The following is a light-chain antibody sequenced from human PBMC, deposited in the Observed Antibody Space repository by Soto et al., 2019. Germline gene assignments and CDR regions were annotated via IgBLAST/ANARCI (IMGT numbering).Light chain of an antibody. CDR2: KAS. J-gene: IGKJ5*01. CDR1: QSISTW. Sequence: DIQMTQSPSTLSASVGDRVTVTCRASQSISTWLAWYQQKPGKAPKLLIYKASSLQSGVPSRFRGSGSGTDFTLTISSLQPEDFATYYCQQLNSYPTFGQGTRLEIK. CDR3: QQLNSYPT. V-gene: IGKV1-5*03.